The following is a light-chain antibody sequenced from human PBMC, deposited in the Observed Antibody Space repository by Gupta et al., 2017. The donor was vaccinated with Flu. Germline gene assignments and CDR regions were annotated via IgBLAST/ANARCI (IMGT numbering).Light chain of an antibody. J-gene: IGKJ1*01. CDR1: QSVSSH. CDR3: QHEDDWHST. V-gene: IGKV3-15*01. CDR2: GAS. Sequence: EIVMTQSPATLSVSPGERATLSCRASQSVSSHLAWYQQKPGQPPRLLIYGASTRATDVPARFSGSGSGAEFSLTISGLQSEDFAVYYCQHEDDWHSTFGQGTKVEVK.